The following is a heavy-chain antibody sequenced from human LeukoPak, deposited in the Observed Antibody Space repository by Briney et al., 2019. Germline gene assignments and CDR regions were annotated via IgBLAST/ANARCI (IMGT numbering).Heavy chain of an antibody. D-gene: IGHD5-24*01. CDR2: INPGGDNT. Sequence: ASVKVSCKASGYTFTGYYMHWVRQAPGQGLEWMGLINPGGDNTDYAQNFQGRVTMTRDTSTSTVYMGLSSLRSEDTAVYYCARIRDGYNDAYDIWGQGTMVTVSS. J-gene: IGHJ3*02. CDR3: ARIRDGYNDAYDI. V-gene: IGHV1-46*01. CDR1: GYTFTGYY.